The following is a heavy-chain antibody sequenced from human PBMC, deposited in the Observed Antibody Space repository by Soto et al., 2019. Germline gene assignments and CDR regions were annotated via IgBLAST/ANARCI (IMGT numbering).Heavy chain of an antibody. Sequence: SETLSHTCTVSGGSISSGGYYWSWIRQHPGKGLEWIGYIYYSGSTYYNPSLKSRVTISVDTSKNQFSLKLSSVTAADTAVYYCARASPSGSYPGYYFDYWGQGTLVTVSS. CDR3: ARASPSGSYPGYYFDY. J-gene: IGHJ4*02. V-gene: IGHV4-31*03. CDR1: GGSISSGGYY. D-gene: IGHD1-26*01. CDR2: IYYSGST.